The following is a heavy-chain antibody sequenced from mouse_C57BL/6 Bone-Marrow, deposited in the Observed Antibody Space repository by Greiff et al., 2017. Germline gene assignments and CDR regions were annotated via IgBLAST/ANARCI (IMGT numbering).Heavy chain of an antibody. V-gene: IGHV1-85*01. D-gene: IGHD2-12*01. CDR1: GYTFTSYD. Sequence: QVQLQQSGPELVKPGASVKLSCKASGYTFTSYDINWVKQRPGQGLEWIGWIYPRDGSPKYNEKFKGKATLTVDKSSSPAYLETHSLASEDATVYFCSYSYYFAYWGQGTMVTVSA. J-gene: IGHJ3*01. CDR3: SYSYYFAY. CDR2: IYPRDGSP.